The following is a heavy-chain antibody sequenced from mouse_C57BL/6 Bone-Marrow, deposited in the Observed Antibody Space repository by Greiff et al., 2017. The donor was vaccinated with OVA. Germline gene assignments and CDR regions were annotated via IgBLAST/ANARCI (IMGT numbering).Heavy chain of an antibody. D-gene: IGHD3-2*02. Sequence: QVQLQQSGAELVRPGASVKLSCKASGYTFTDYYINWVKQRPGQGLEWIARIYPGSGNTYYNEKFKGQATLTAEKASSTAYMQLSSLTSEDSAVYFCARVETAQATDYAMDYWGQGTAVTVSS. CDR3: ARVETAQATDYAMDY. CDR2: IYPGSGNT. J-gene: IGHJ4*01. V-gene: IGHV1-76*01. CDR1: GYTFTDYY.